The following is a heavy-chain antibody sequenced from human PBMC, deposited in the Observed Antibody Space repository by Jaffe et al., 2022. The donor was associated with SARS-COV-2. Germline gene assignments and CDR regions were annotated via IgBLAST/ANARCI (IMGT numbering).Heavy chain of an antibody. CDR3: ATEGSPAGLTP. D-gene: IGHD6-19*01. V-gene: IGHV3-74*01. CDR2: INPGGNIR. J-gene: IGHJ5*02. Sequence: EVQLVESGGGLVQPGGSLRLSCAASGFIFSGDWMHWVRQVPGRELVWVSRINPGGNIRGYADSVKGRFTISRDNARATVFLEMNSLRAEDTAVYYCATEGSPAGLTPWGQGILVTVSS. CDR1: GFIFSGDW.